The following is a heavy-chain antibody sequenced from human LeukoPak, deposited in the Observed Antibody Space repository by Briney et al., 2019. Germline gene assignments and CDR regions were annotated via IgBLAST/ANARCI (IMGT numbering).Heavy chain of an antibody. V-gene: IGHV1-18*01. CDR2: IRAYNGNT. CDR1: GYTFTSYG. D-gene: IGHD2-15*01. Sequence: GASLKVSCKASGYTFTSYGISWVRQAPGQGLEWMGWIRAYNGNTNYAQKLQDRVTMTTDTSTSTAYMELRSLRSDDTAVYYCATRVHCSGGSCYSGYDAFDMWGQGTMVTVSS. CDR3: ATRVHCSGGSCYSGYDAFDM. J-gene: IGHJ3*02.